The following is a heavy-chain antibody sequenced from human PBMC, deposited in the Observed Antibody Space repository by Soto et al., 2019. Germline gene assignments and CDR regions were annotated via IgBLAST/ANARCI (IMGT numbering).Heavy chain of an antibody. J-gene: IGHJ4*02. CDR3: GSVFEF. CDR2: INNDGSDT. V-gene: IGHV3-74*01. Sequence: DLVESGGGLVQPGGSLRLSCAASGFTFRYYWLHWVRQVPGRGPVWVSGINNDGSDTFYADFVEGRFTISRDNAKNTVYLQMDSLRAEDTAVYYCGSVFEFWGQGTLVTVPS. CDR1: GFTFRYYW.